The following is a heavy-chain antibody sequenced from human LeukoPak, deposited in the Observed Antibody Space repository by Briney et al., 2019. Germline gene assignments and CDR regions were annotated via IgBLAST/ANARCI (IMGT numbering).Heavy chain of an antibody. CDR1: GYTFTSYG. CDR3: ARGGRGYYGSGSHFSY. V-gene: IGHV1-18*04. Sequence: AAVKVSCKASGYTFTSYGISWVRQAPGQGLEWMGWISAYNGNTNYAQKLQGRVTMTTDTSTSTAYMELRSLRSDDTAVYYCARGGRGYYGSGSHFSYWGQGTLVTVSS. CDR2: ISAYNGNT. D-gene: IGHD3-10*01. J-gene: IGHJ4*02.